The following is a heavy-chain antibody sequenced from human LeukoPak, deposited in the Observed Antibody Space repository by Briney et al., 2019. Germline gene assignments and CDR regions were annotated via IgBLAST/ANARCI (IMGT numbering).Heavy chain of an antibody. D-gene: IGHD1-26*01. V-gene: IGHV3-30*18. Sequence: GGSLRLSCAASEFTFSSYAMQWGRQAPGKGLEWVAVISYDGSNRYYADSLKGRFTISRDNSGNMLYLQMNSLRAEDTAVYYCAKVGWELLMTFYGMDVWGQGTTVSVSS. CDR3: AKVGWELLMTFYGMDV. CDR2: ISYDGSNR. CDR1: EFTFSSYA. J-gene: IGHJ6*02.